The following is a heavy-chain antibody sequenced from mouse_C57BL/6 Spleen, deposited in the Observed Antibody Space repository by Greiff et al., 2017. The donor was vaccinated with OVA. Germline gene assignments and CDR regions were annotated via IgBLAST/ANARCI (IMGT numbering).Heavy chain of an antibody. J-gene: IGHJ1*03. V-gene: IGHV8-5*01. CDR3: AQIRGVLQYWDFDV. CDR2: IWWNDDK. Sequence: QVTLKVSGPGILQPSQTLSLTCTFSGFSLSTSNMGIGWIRQPSGKGLEWLAHIWWNDDKYYNPSLKSRLTISKDTSNNQELLKITSVDTADTATYYCAQIRGVLQYWDFDVWGTGTTVTVSS. D-gene: IGHD1-1*01. CDR1: GFSLSTSNMG.